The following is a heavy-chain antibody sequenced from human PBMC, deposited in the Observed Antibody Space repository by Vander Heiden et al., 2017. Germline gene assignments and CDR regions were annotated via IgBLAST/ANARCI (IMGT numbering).Heavy chain of an antibody. CDR2: IIPILGIA. CDR3: ARFPYDYVWWSYRHYGDY. CDR1: GGTCSSYA. D-gene: IGHD3-16*02. V-gene: IGHV1-69*10. J-gene: IGHJ4*02. Sequence: QVQLVQSGAEGKKPGSSVKVSCKASGGTCSSYAISWVRHAPGPGLEWMGGIIPILGIANYAQKFQGRVTITADKSTSTAYMELSSLRSEDTAVYYCARFPYDYVWWSYRHYGDYWGQGTLVTVSS.